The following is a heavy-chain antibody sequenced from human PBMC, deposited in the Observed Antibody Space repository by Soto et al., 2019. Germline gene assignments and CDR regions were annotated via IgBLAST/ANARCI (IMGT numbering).Heavy chain of an antibody. Sequence: PGGSLRLSCAASGFTFSSYCMHWVRQAPGKGLEWVAVISFDGSNKYYADSVKGRFTISRDNSKNTLYLQMNSLRAEDTAVYYCAKDSEDYYYGMDVWGQGTTVTVSS. V-gene: IGHV3-30*18. J-gene: IGHJ6*02. CDR1: GFTFSSYC. D-gene: IGHD1-26*01. CDR3: AKDSEDYYYGMDV. CDR2: ISFDGSNK.